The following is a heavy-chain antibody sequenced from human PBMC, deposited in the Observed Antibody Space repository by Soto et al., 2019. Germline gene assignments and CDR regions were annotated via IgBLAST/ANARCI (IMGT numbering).Heavy chain of an antibody. CDR1: GGSISSSSYY. D-gene: IGHD1-26*01. V-gene: IGHV4-39*01. J-gene: IGHJ1*01. Sequence: SETLALTCTVSGGSISSSSYYWGWIRQPPGKGLEWIVSIYCSGSTYYNPSLKSRVTIAVDTSKNQFSLKLSSVTAADTAVYYCARLRSGSYYTPEYFQHWGQGTLVTVSS. CDR2: IYCSGST. CDR3: ARLRSGSYYTPEYFQH.